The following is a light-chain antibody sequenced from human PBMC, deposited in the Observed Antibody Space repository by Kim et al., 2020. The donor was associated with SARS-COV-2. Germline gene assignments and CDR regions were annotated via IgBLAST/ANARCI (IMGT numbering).Light chain of an antibody. J-gene: IGKJ5*01. CDR3: QQYSNWPIT. V-gene: IGKV3-15*01. CDR2: GAS. Sequence: VSRGHRATLSFRASPSVRSNLAWYLQKRGQAPRLLIYGASTRATGIPDRFSGSGSGTEFTLTISSLQSEDFAVYYCQQYSNWPITFGQGTRLEIK. CDR1: PSVRSN.